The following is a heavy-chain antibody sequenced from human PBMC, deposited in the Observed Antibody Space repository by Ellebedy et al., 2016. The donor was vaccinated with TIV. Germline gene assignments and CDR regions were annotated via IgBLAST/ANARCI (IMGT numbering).Heavy chain of an antibody. V-gene: IGHV1-69*13. CDR3: ARGRGVGAAAPFDY. CDR2: IIPLYGTS. CDR1: GGTFSSYA. J-gene: IGHJ4*02. Sequence: ASVKVSCKTSGGTFSSYAITWVRQAPGQGLEWMGGIIPLYGTSNYAQKFQGRVTITADESASTAYMELSSLRSEDTAVYYCARGRGVGAAAPFDYWGQGTLVIVSS. D-gene: IGHD1-26*01.